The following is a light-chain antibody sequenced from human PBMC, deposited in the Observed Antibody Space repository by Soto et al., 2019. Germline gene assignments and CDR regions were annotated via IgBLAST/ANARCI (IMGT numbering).Light chain of an antibody. Sequence: DSQMTQSPSTLPASVGDRVTSTSRASQSISNWLAWYQQKPGTAPKVLIYAASSLQSGVPSRFSGSGSGTDFTLTISSLQPEDFATYYCQQSYSTPLTFGGGTKVDIK. CDR2: AAS. CDR1: QSISNW. CDR3: QQSYSTPLT. J-gene: IGKJ4*01. V-gene: IGKV1-39*01.